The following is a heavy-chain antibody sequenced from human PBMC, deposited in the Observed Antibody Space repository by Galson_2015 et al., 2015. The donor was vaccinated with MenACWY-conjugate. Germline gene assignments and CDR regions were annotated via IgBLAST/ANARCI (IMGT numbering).Heavy chain of an antibody. D-gene: IGHD5-24*01. V-gene: IGHV3-74*01. CDR2: IDRAGSST. CDR1: GFTFGSYW. CDR3: ARDRKATTISLPSNWFDP. J-gene: IGHJ5*02. Sequence: SLRLSCAASGFTFGSYWMHWVRQVPGKGLVWVSRIDRAGSSTTYADSVKGRFTIFRDNAKNTLYLQMNSLRAEDTAVYYCARDRKATTISLPSNWFDPRGQGTQVIASS.